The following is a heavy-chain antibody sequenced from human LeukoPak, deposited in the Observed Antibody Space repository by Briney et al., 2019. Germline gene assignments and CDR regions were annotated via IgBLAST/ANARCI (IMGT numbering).Heavy chain of an antibody. CDR2: ISSSGSTI. J-gene: IGHJ4*02. D-gene: IGHD4-17*01. CDR3: ARDRTYGDYVIDY. CDR1: GFTFSDYY. Sequence: GGSLRLSFAASGFTFSDYYMSWIRQAPGKGLEWVSYISSSGSTIYYADSVKGRFTISRDNAKNSLYLQMNSLRAEDTAVYYCARDRTYGDYVIDYWGQGTLVTVSS. V-gene: IGHV3-11*01.